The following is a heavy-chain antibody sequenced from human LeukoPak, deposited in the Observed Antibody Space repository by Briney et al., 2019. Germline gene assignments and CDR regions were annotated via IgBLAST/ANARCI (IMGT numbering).Heavy chain of an antibody. CDR1: GFTFSSYA. J-gene: IGHJ4*02. CDR2: ISGSGGST. D-gene: IGHD3-10*01. Sequence: GSLRLSCAASGFTFSSYAMSWVRQAPGKGLECVSAISGSGGSTYSADSVKGRFTISRDNSKNTLYLQMNSLRAEDTAIYYCAKDKVTMMRGALDYWGQGTLVTVSS. V-gene: IGHV3-23*01. CDR3: AKDKVTMMRGALDY.